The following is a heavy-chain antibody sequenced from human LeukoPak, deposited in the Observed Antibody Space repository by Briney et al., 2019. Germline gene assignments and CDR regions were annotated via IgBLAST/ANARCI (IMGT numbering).Heavy chain of an antibody. CDR1: GGSISSGAYY. J-gene: IGHJ4*02. Sequence: PSETLSLTCTVSGGSISSGAYYWSWIRQHPGKGREWIGYIHHSGRAYYNPSLKSRVTISVDTSKNQFSLTLSSVTAADTAVYYCARVGGWNFDNWGQGTLVTVSS. V-gene: IGHV4-31*03. CDR2: IHHSGRA. D-gene: IGHD3-16*01. CDR3: ARVGGWNFDN.